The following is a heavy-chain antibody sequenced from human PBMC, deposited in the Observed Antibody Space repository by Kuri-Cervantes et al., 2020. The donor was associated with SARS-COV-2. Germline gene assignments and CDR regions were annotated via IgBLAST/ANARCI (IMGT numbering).Heavy chain of an antibody. V-gene: IGHV4-38-2*01. J-gene: IGHJ5*02. CDR3: ARVVPVGSSQITMIVGRWFDP. CDR1: GYSISSSYY. CDR2: IYYSGST. Sequence: GSLRLSCAVSGYSISSSYYWGWIRQPPGKGLEWIGSIYYSGSTYYNPSLKSRVTISVDTSKNQFSLKLSSVTAADTAVYYCARVVPVGSSQITMIVGRWFDPWGQGTLVTVSS. D-gene: IGHD3-22*01.